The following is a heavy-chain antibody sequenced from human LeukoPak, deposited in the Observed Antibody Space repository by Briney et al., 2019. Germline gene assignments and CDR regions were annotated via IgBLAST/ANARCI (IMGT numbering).Heavy chain of an antibody. D-gene: IGHD3-3*01. J-gene: IGHJ4*02. Sequence: GSLRLSCVASGFPFSSYWMTWVRHAPGQGLVWVSRIKGDGISTNYADSVKGRFTISRDIAKNTLYLQMNSLRAEDTGVYYCAKDHYWSIDYWGRGTLVTVSS. CDR1: GFPFSSYW. CDR3: AKDHYWSIDY. CDR2: IKGDGIST. V-gene: IGHV3-74*01.